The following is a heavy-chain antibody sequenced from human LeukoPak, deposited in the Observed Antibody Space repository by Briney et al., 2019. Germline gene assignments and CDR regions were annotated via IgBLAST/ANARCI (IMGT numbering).Heavy chain of an antibody. J-gene: IGHJ5*02. CDR2: IIPIFGTA. CDR1: GGIFSSYA. V-gene: IGHV1-69*13. CDR3: ARDSGGVWPATGWFDP. Sequence: SVKVSCKASGGIFSSYAISWVRQAPGQGLEWMGGIIPIFGTANYAQKFQGRVTITADESTSTAYMELSSLRSEDTAVYYCARDSGGVWPATGWFDPWGQGTLVTVSS. D-gene: IGHD3-10*01.